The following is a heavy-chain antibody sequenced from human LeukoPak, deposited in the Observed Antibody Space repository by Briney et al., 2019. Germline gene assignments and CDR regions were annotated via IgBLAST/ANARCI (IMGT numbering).Heavy chain of an antibody. Sequence: SGTLSLTCAVSGSSISSSNWWSWVRQPPGKGLEWIGFIFYSGSTNYNPSLKSRVTISVDTSKNQFSLSLSSVTAADTAVYYCASGNVVVPTAPYFDYWGQGTLVTVSS. CDR3: ASGNVVVPTAPYFDY. J-gene: IGHJ4*02. CDR2: IFYSGST. D-gene: IGHD2-2*01. CDR1: GSSISSSNW. V-gene: IGHV4-4*02.